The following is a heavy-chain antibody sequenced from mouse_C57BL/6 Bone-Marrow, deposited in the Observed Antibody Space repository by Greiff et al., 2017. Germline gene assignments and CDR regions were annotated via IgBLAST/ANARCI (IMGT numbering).Heavy chain of an antibody. CDR2: IDPSDSYT. Sequence: QVQLQQPGAELVRPGTSVKLSCKASGYTFTSYWMHWVKQRPGQGLEWIGVIDPSDSYTNYNQKFKGKATLTVDTSSSTAYMQLSSLTSEDSAVYYCARAHYYGRGPFAYWGQGTLVTVSA. J-gene: IGHJ3*01. CDR3: ARAHYYGRGPFAY. V-gene: IGHV1-59*01. CDR1: GYTFTSYW. D-gene: IGHD1-1*01.